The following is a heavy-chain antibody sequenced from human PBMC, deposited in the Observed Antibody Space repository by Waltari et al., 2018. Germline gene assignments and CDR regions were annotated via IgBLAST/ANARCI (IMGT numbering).Heavy chain of an antibody. CDR1: GGSIRSFF. Sequence: QVQLQESGPGLVKPSATLSLTCTVSGGSIRSFFWRWIRQPPGKGLEWIGYIYYSGSTNYNPSLKSRVTISVDTSKNQFSLKLSSVTAADTAVYYCARDKSMVRGRVYYGMDVWGQGTTVTVSS. D-gene: IGHD3-10*01. J-gene: IGHJ6*02. CDR3: ARDKSMVRGRVYYGMDV. CDR2: IYYSGST. V-gene: IGHV4-59*01.